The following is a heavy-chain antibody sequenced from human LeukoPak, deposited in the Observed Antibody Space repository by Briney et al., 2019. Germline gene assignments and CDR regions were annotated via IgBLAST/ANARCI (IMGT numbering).Heavy chain of an antibody. CDR1: GFTFSSYS. D-gene: IGHD3-10*01. V-gene: IGHV3-21*04. CDR2: ISSSSSYI. Sequence: GGSLRLSCAASGFTFSSYSMNWVRQAPGKGLEWVSSISSSSSYIYYADSVKGRFTISRDNSKNTLYLQMNSLRADDTAVYYCAAGRGFGELLNYWGQGTLVTVSS. J-gene: IGHJ4*02. CDR3: AAGRGFGELLNY.